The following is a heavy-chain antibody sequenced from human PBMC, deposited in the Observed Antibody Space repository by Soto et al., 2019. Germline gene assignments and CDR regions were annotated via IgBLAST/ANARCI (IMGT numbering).Heavy chain of an antibody. CDR1: GFTFGIYA. CDR2: ISGSGANT. CDR3: AKFMSPYCGGGSCYF. J-gene: IGHJ4*02. Sequence: TGGSLRLSCAASGFTFGIYAMSWVRQAPGKGLEWVSAISGSGANTYYADSVRGRFTISRDNSKNTLYLQMNSLRAEDTALYYCAKFMSPYCGGGSCYFWGQGTLVTVSS. D-gene: IGHD2-15*01. V-gene: IGHV3-23*01.